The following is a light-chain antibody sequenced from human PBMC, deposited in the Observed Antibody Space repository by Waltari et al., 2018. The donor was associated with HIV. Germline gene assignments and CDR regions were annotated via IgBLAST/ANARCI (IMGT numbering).Light chain of an antibody. J-gene: IGLJ1*01. CDR2: GNS. Sequence: QSVLTQPPSVSGAPGQRVTIPSTGSRSNLGAGYHVNRYQQLPGTAPKLLIYGNSNRPSGVPDRFSGSKSGTSASLAITGLQAEDEADYYCQSHDSSLSGYVFGTGTKVTVL. CDR3: QSHDSSLSGYV. V-gene: IGLV1-40*01. CDR1: RSNLGAGYH.